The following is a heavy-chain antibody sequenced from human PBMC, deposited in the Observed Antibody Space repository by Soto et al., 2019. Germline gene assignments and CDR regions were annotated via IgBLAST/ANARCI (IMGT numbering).Heavy chain of an antibody. CDR3: ARRGYSYGYTLFDY. CDR2: IYYSGST. CDR1: GGSISSYY. J-gene: IGHJ4*02. V-gene: IGHV4-59*08. Sequence: SETLSLTCAVSGGSISSYYWSWIRQPPGKGLEWIGYIYYSGSTYYNPSLKSRVTISVDTSKNQFSLKLSSVTAADTAVYYCARRGYSYGYTLFDYWGQGTLVTVSS. D-gene: IGHD5-18*01.